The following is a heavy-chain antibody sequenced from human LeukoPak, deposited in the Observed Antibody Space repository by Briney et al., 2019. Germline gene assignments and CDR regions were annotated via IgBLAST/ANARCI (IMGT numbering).Heavy chain of an antibody. CDR3: AKDRGYCSSTSCEYYYYNGMDV. CDR2: ISYDGSNK. Sequence: GGSLRLSCAASGFTFSSYGMHWVRQAPGKGLEWVAVISYDGSNKYYADSVKGRFTISRDNSKNTLYLQMNSLRAEDTAVYYCAKDRGYCSSTSCEYYYYNGMDVWGQGTTVTVSS. CDR1: GFTFSSYG. V-gene: IGHV3-30*18. J-gene: IGHJ6*02. D-gene: IGHD2-2*01.